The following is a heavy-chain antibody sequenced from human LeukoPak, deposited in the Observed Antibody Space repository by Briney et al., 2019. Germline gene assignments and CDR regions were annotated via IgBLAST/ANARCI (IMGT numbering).Heavy chain of an antibody. CDR3: ARDHLANLASRLFDP. D-gene: IGHD3-3*01. CDR2: VHHSGRT. J-gene: IGHJ5*02. Sequence: SETLSLTCTVSGYSISSDYYWGWIRQPPGKGLEWIGSVHHSGRTYYNPSLKSRVTISVDTSKNQFSLKLNSVTAADTAVYYCARDHLANLASRLFDPWGQGSLVTVSP. CDR1: GYSISSDYY. V-gene: IGHV4-38-2*02.